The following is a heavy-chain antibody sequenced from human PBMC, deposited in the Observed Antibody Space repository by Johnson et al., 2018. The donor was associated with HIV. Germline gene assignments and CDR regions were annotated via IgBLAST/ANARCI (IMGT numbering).Heavy chain of an antibody. J-gene: IGHJ3*02. CDR3: AKGENDYGDYVLDAFDI. Sequence: QVQLVESGGGVVQPGRSLRLSCAASGFTFSSYGMHWVRQAPGKGLKWVAVISYDGSNKYYADSVKGRFTISRDNSKNTLYLQMNSLRAEDTAVYYCAKGENDYGDYVLDAFDIWGQGTMVTVSS. CDR2: ISYDGSNK. CDR1: GFTFSSYG. D-gene: IGHD4-17*01. V-gene: IGHV3-30*18.